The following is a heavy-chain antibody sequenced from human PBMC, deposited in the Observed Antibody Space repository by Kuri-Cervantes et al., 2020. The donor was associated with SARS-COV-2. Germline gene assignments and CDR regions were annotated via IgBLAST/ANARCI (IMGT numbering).Heavy chain of an antibody. D-gene: IGHD6-19*01. CDR3: ARDTGWYVFDY. Sequence: GESLKISFAASGFTSSNYGMNWVRQAPGKGLEWLSFISSSGHRADYADSVSGRFTISRDNSKNTLYLQMNSLRAEDTATYFCARDTGWYVFDYWGQGTLVTVSS. J-gene: IGHJ4*02. V-gene: IGHV3-23*01. CDR1: GFTSSNYG. CDR2: ISSSGHRA.